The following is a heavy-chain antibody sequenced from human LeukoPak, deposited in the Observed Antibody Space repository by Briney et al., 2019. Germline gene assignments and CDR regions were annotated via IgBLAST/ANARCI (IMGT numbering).Heavy chain of an antibody. CDR1: GFAVSMYW. CDR3: TRGLQGIDY. J-gene: IGHJ4*02. V-gene: IGHV3-74*01. Sequence: GGSLRLSCAASGFAVSMYWMHWVRQAPGKGLVWVSRLDTDVSSTDYADSVKGRFTISRDNAKNTLHLQMNSLRAEDTAVYYCTRGLQGIDYWGQGTLVTVSS. D-gene: IGHD4-11*01. CDR2: LDTDVSST.